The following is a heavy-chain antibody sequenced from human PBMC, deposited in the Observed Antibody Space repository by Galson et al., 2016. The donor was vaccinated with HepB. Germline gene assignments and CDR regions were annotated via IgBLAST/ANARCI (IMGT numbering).Heavy chain of an antibody. CDR3: ARGGTSGFPYNSFDP. CDR1: SGSISTHY. J-gene: IGHJ5*02. V-gene: IGHV4-59*11. D-gene: IGHD1-26*01. Sequence: SETLSLTCTVSSGSISTHYWSWIRQTPVKGLEWIGYIHYSGSTNYNPSLKSRVTISVDTSKNLFSLRLSSVTPADTAVYYCARGGTSGFPYNSFDPWGQGTLVTVSS. CDR2: IHYSGST.